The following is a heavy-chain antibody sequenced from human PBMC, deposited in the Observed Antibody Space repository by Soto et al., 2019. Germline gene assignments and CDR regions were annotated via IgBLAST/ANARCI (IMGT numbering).Heavy chain of an antibody. D-gene: IGHD6-13*01. V-gene: IGHV4-4*02. CDR2: IKHTGDA. Sequence: PSETLSLTCAVSGDSIKTETWWSWLRQLPGTGLEWIGEIKHTGDANDNPALRSRVSISVDRSKNQFSLNLSSVSAADTAVYFCARSFGVAAAGPFDYWGQGTLVTVSS. CDR3: ARSFGVAAAGPFDY. J-gene: IGHJ4*02. CDR1: GDSIKTETW.